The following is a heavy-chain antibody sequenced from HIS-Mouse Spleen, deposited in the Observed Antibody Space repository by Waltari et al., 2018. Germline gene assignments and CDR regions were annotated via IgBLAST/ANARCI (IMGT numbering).Heavy chain of an antibody. CDR1: GFTFSSYA. J-gene: IGHJ4*02. CDR3: ASPHRGDCTNGVCPYYFDY. V-gene: IGHV3-23*01. D-gene: IGHD2-8*01. Sequence: EVQLLESGGGLVQPGGSLRLSCAASGFTFSSYAMSWVRQAPGKGLEWVSAISGSGGSTYYADSVKGRLTISRDNSKNTLYMQMNSLRAEDTAVYYCASPHRGDCTNGVCPYYFDYWGQGTLVTVSS. CDR2: ISGSGGST.